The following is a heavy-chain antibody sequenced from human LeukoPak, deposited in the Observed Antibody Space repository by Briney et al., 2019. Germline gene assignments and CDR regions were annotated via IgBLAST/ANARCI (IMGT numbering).Heavy chain of an antibody. CDR2: INPVGGST. V-gene: IGHV1-46*01. D-gene: IGHD2-21*01. J-gene: IGHJ4*02. CDR3: ARNVASGLDS. Sequence: ASVKVSCKSFGYNFITYYIHWVRRAPGQGFEWMGFINPVGGSTSYAQKFQGRVTMTRDTSTSTVYMELRSLTSEDTAVYYCARNVASGLDSWGQGTLLTVSS. CDR1: GYNFITYY.